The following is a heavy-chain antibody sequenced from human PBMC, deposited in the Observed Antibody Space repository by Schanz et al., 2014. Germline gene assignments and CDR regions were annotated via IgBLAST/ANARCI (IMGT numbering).Heavy chain of an antibody. CDR3: CRSGSPIYYHGLDV. D-gene: IGHD3-10*01. Sequence: QVPLVQSGAEVKKPGASVKVSCKASGYTFTGYYMHWVRQAPGQGLEWMGRINPNSGGTNYAQKFQGRVTMTRDTSISTAYMELSSLRSDDTAVYYCCRSGSPIYYHGLDVWGQGTTVTVSS. CDR2: INPNSGGT. V-gene: IGHV1-2*02. J-gene: IGHJ6*02. CDR1: GYTFTGYY.